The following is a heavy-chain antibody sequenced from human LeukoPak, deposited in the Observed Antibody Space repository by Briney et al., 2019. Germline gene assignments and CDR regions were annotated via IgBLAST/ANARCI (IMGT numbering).Heavy chain of an antibody. J-gene: IGHJ4*02. D-gene: IGHD4-23*01. CDR2: IKQDGSEK. Sequence: GGSLRLSCAASGFTFSTYGMHWVRQAPGKGLEWVANIKQDGSEKDYVDSVKGRFTISRDSAKNSLYLQMNSLRAEDTAVYYCARRWGAESYYDYWGQGTLVTVSS. V-gene: IGHV3-7*03. CDR1: GFTFSTYG. CDR3: ARRWGAESYYDY.